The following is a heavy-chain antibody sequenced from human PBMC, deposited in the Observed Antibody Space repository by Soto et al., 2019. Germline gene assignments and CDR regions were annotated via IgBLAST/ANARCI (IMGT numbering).Heavy chain of an antibody. CDR1: GGTFSSYA. V-gene: IGHV1-69*13. J-gene: IGHJ4*02. CDR3: ARDKPLDSSGYYFTSICDY. D-gene: IGHD3-22*01. Sequence: GASVKVSCKASGGTFSSYAISWVRQAPGQGLEWMGGIIPIFGTANYAQKFQGRVTITADESTSTAYMELSSLRSEDTAVYYCARDKPLDSSGYYFTSICDYWGQGTLVTVSS. CDR2: IIPIFGTA.